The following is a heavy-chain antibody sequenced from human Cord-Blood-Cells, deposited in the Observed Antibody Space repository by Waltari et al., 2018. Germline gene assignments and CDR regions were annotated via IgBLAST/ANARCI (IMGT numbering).Heavy chain of an antibody. CDR1: GYSFTSYW. D-gene: IGHD2-2*01. J-gene: IGHJ4*02. CDR3: ARHGDCSSTSCYSYYADY. V-gene: IGHV5-51*01. CDR2: IYPGDSET. Sequence: EVQLVQSGAEVKKPGESLKISCKGSGYSFTSYWIGWVRQMPGKGLEWMGIIYPGDSETRYSPSFQGQVTISADKSISTAYRQWSSLKASDTAMYYCARHGDCSSTSCYSYYADYWGQGTLVTVSS.